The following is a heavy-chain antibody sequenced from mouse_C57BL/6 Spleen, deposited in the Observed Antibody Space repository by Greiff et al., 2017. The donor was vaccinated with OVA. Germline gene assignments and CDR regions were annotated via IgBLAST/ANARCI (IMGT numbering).Heavy chain of an antibody. CDR3: AREGYYGSSYWYFDV. D-gene: IGHD1-1*01. V-gene: IGHV3-6*01. CDR1: GYSITSGYY. CDR2: ISYDGSN. J-gene: IGHJ1*03. Sequence: VQLKESGPGLVKPSQSLSLTCSVTGYSITSGYYWNWIRQFPGNKLEWMGYISYDGSNNYNPSLKNRISITRDTSKNQFFLKLNSVTTEDTATDYCAREGYYGSSYWYFDVWGTGTTVTVSS.